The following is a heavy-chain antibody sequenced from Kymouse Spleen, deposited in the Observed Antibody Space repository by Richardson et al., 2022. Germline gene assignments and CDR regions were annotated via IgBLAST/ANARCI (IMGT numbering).Heavy chain of an antibody. CDR1: GGSISSSSYY. J-gene: IGHJ1*01. D-gene: IGHD3-3*01. CDR3: ARHHDFWSGYSAEYFQH. V-gene: IGHV4-39*01. CDR2: IYYSGST. Sequence: QLQLQESGPGLVKPSETLSLTCTVSGGSISSSSYYWGWIRQPPGKGLEWIGSIYYSGSTYYNPSLKSRVTISVDTSKNQFSLKLSSVTAADTAVYYCARHHDFWSGYSAEYFQHWGQGTLVTVSS.